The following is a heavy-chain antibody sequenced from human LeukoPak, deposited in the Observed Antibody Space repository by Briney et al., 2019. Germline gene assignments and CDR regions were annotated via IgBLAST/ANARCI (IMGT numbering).Heavy chain of an antibody. CDR2: ISGSGGST. J-gene: IGHJ4*02. CDR1: GFTFSSYA. CDR3: ARDLGITGTYGNYHFDY. Sequence: GGSLRLSCAASGFTFSSYAMSWVRQAPGKGLEWVSAISGSGGSTYYTDSVKGRFTISRDNSKNTLYLQMNSLRSEDTAVYYCARDLGITGTYGNYHFDYWGQGTLVTVSS. V-gene: IGHV3-23*01. D-gene: IGHD1-20*01.